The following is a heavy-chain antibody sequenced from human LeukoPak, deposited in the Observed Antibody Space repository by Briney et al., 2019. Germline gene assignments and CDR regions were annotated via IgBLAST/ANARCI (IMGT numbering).Heavy chain of an antibody. CDR1: GFTFSSYA. J-gene: IGHJ4*02. Sequence: GGSLRLSCAASGFTFSSYAMSWVCQAPGKGLEWVSAISGSGGSTYYADSVKGRFTISRDNSKNTLYLQMNSLRAEDTAVYYCAKDLARSGEPQWGQGTLVTVSS. D-gene: IGHD3-10*01. V-gene: IGHV3-23*01. CDR3: AKDLARSGEPQ. CDR2: ISGSGGST.